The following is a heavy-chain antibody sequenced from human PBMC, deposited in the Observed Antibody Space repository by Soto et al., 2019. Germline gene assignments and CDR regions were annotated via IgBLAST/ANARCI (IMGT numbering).Heavy chain of an antibody. D-gene: IGHD3-10*01. V-gene: IGHV3-23*01. CDR2: ISGGGGST. CDR3: ARGVGIRGSIIQYYYGMDV. J-gene: IGHJ6*02. Sequence: PGGSLRLSCAASGFTFSTYAMNWVRQAPGKGLEWVSAISGGGGSTYYADSVKGRVTISRDNSKNTLYLQMNSLRAEDTAVYYCARGVGIRGSIIQYYYGMDVWGQGTTVTVSS. CDR1: GFTFSTYA.